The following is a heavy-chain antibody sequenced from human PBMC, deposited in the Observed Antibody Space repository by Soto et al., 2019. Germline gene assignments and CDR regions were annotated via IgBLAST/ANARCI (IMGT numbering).Heavy chain of an antibody. J-gene: IGHJ5*02. CDR3: ARLEWLSLSAWFNP. D-gene: IGHD3-3*01. CDR1: GYSFTNYW. V-gene: IGHV5-51*01. Sequence: PGESMKIYCKGSGYSFTNYWIGWVRQLPGKGLEWMGTIYPDDSDTKYSPSFQGQVTFSADKSINTAYLQWSSLKASDTAIYYCARLEWLSLSAWFNPWGQGTLGTVAS. CDR2: IYPDDSDT.